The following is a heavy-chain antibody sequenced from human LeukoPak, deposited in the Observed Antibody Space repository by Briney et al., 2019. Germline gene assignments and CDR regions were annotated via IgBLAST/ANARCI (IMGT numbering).Heavy chain of an antibody. Sequence: SVKVSCKASGGTFSSYAISWVRQAPGQGLEWMGGIIPIFGTANYAQKFQGRVTITADESTSTAYMELSSLRSEDTAVYYCARDLGQEYYYDSSGYAPPGYWGQGTLVTVSS. V-gene: IGHV1-69*13. CDR2: IIPIFGTA. D-gene: IGHD3-22*01. J-gene: IGHJ4*02. CDR1: GGTFSSYA. CDR3: ARDLGQEYYYDSSGYAPPGY.